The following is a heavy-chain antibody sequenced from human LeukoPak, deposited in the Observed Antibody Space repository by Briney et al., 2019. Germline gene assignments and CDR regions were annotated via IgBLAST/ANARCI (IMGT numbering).Heavy chain of an antibody. J-gene: IGHJ4*02. CDR1: GVSISTYY. CDR2: ISDVGSN. CDR3: VRQEIIVVQPEGYFDY. V-gene: IGHV4-59*01. Sequence: SETLSLTCTVSGVSISTYYWSWIRQHPGKGLEWIGYISDVGSNDYNPSLKGRVTISRDTSKNQFSPRLSSVTAADAAVYHCVRQEIIVVQPEGYFDYWGQGTLVTVSS. D-gene: IGHD3-22*01.